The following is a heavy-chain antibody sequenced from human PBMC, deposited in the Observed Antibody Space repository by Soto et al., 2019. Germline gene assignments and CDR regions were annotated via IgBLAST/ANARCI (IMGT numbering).Heavy chain of an antibody. V-gene: IGHV3-23*01. D-gene: IGHD7-27*01. CDR2: ISGSGGST. CDR1: GFPFSIFA. CDR3: AKEVSLGSTVDLGY. J-gene: IGHJ4*02. Sequence: GGSLRLSCAASGFPFSIFAMSWVRQSPGKGLEWVSTISGSGGSTYYADAVKGRFTISRDNSMDTLFLQMKSLRVEDTAIYYCAKEVSLGSTVDLGYWGQGTLITVSS.